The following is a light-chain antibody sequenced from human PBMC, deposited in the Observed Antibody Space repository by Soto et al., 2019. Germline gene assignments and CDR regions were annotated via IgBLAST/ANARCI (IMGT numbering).Light chain of an antibody. CDR1: QGVSSD. J-gene: IGKJ4*01. CDR3: QQYSNWPLT. CDR2: SAS. Sequence: ERVMTQSPATLSVSPGEGATLSCRASQGVSSDLAWYQQKPGQAPRLLIYSASTRATGVPARFSGSGSGTEVTLTISSLQSEDFAVDYCQQYSNWPLTFGGGTKVEIK. V-gene: IGKV3-15*01.